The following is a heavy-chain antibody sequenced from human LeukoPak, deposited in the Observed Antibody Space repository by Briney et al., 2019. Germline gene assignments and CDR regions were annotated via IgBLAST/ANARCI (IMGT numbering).Heavy chain of an antibody. Sequence: SETLSLTCTVSGYSISSGYYWGWIRQPPRKGLEWIGNIFYSGSTYYSPSLKSRVTISLDTSRNQFSLKLTSVTAADTAVYYCAKSNGYGLVDIWGQGTMVTVSS. CDR2: IFYSGST. J-gene: IGHJ3*02. CDR1: GYSISSGYY. CDR3: AKSNGYGLVDI. V-gene: IGHV4-38-2*02. D-gene: IGHD3-10*01.